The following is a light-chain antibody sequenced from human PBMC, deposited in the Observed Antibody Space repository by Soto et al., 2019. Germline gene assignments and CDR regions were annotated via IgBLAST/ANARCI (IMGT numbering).Light chain of an antibody. V-gene: IGKV2-28*01. Sequence: IALTQSPLSLPVTPGEPASISCRSSQTLLHGNGYNYLDWYLQKPGQSPQLLIYLGSNRASGVPERFSGSGSGTDFTLKISRVEAEDVGIFYCMQGLRPMYTFGQGTKVDIK. CDR3: MQGLRPMYT. J-gene: IGKJ2*01. CDR2: LGS. CDR1: QTLLHGNGYNY.